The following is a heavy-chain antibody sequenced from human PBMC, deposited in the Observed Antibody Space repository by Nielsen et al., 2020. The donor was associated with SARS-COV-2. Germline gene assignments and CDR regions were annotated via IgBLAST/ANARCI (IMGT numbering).Heavy chain of an antibody. CDR1: GFTFSSYD. CDR2: IGTAGDT. J-gene: IGHJ6*03. D-gene: IGHD3-3*01. V-gene: IGHV3-13*01. CDR3: ARARNYDFWSGSPDYYYYYMDV. Sequence: ESLKISCAASGFTFSSYDMHWVRQATGKGLEWVSAIGTAGDTYYPGSVKGRFTISRENAKNSLYLQMNSLRAGDTAVYYCARARNYDFWSGSPDYYYYYMDVWGKGTTVTVSS.